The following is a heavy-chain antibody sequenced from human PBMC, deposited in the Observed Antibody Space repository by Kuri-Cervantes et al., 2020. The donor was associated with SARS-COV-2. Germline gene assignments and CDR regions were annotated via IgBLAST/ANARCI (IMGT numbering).Heavy chain of an antibody. CDR2: ISGSGGST. J-gene: IGHJ4*02. V-gene: IGHV3-23*01. CDR3: AKDPPYCGGDCYSFDY. D-gene: IGHD2-21*01. Sequence: GGSLRLSCAASGFTFSSYSMNWVRQAPGKGLEWVSAISGSGGSTYYADSVKGRFTFSRDNSKNTLYLQMNSLKAEDTALYYCAKDPPYCGGDCYSFDYWGQGTLVTVSS. CDR1: GFTFSSYS.